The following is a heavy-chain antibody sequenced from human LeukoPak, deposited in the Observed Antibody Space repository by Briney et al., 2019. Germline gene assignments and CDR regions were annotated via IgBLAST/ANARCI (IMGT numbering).Heavy chain of an antibody. CDR3: ARASAAAGPSLLY. CDR1: GGTFSSYA. Sequence: SVKVSCKASGGTFSSYAISWVRQAPGQGLEWMGGIIPVFGTANYAQKFQGRVTITTDESTSTAYMELSSLRSEDTAVYYCARASAAAGPSLLYWGQGTLVTVSS. CDR2: IIPVFGTA. D-gene: IGHD6-13*01. V-gene: IGHV1-69*05. J-gene: IGHJ4*02.